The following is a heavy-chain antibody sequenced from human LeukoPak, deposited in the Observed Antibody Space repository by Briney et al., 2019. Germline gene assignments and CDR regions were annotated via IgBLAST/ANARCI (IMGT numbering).Heavy chain of an antibody. D-gene: IGHD6-19*01. Sequence: SSETLSLTCTVSGGSISSHYWSWVRQPPGEGLEWIGYINQSGSSHYNPSLKSRVSISLDTSNNQFSLRLISVTAADTAVYFCARVTYTTGWDDAFDIWYQGTMISVSS. CDR1: GGSISSHY. CDR2: INQSGSS. V-gene: IGHV4-59*11. CDR3: ARVTYTTGWDDAFDI. J-gene: IGHJ3*02.